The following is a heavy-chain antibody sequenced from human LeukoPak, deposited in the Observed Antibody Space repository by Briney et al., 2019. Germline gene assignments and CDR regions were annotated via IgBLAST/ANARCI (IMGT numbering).Heavy chain of an antibody. J-gene: IGHJ4*02. CDR3: ARDPSAVAGNFDF. CDR2: IDSDGSIT. Sequence: PGGSLRLSCAASGFTFSNFWMDWVRQAPGKGLVWVSGIDSDGSITHYADSVKGRFTISRDNAENTLSLQMNSLRAEDTAVYYCARDPSAVAGNFDFWGRGTLVTVSS. V-gene: IGHV3-74*01. CDR1: GFTFSNFW. D-gene: IGHD6-19*01.